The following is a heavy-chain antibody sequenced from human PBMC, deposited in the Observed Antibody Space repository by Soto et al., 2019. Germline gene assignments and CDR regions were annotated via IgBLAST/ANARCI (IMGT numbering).Heavy chain of an antibody. D-gene: IGHD6-19*01. CDR1: GGSISSSSYY. J-gene: IGHJ6*03. CDR3: VGMAGHYYYYYMDV. V-gene: IGHV4-39*01. CDR2: IYYSGST. Sequence: PSETLSLTCTVSGGSISSSSYYWGWIRQPPGKGLEWIGSIYYSGSTYYNPSLKSRVTISVDTSKNQFSLKLSSVTAADTAVYYCVGMAGHYYYYYMDVWGKGTTVTVSS.